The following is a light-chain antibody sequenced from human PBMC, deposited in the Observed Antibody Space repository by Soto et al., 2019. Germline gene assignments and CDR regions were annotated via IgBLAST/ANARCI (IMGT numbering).Light chain of an antibody. J-gene: IGKJ4*01. CDR1: RGIGIY. Sequence: DIQMTQSPSSLSASVGDRVTITCRASRGIGIYLNWYQQKLGKAPKLLIYTASSLQSGVPSRFSGSGSGTSFTLTVSSLQPADSATYYCQESNSVPFTFGGGTKLEIK. CDR2: TAS. CDR3: QESNSVPFT. V-gene: IGKV1-39*01.